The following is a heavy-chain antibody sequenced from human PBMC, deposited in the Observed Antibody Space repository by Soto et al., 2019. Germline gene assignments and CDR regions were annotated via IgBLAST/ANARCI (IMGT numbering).Heavy chain of an antibody. CDR1: GFTFSSYS. D-gene: IGHD1-7*01. Sequence: PGGSLRLSCAASGFTFSSYSMNWVRQAPGKGLEWVSSISSSSSYIYYADSVKGRFTISRDNAKNSLYLQMNSLRAEDTAVYYCARYGTTLAASFDYWGQGTLVTVSS. CDR2: ISSSSSYI. CDR3: ARYGTTLAASFDY. J-gene: IGHJ4*02. V-gene: IGHV3-21*01.